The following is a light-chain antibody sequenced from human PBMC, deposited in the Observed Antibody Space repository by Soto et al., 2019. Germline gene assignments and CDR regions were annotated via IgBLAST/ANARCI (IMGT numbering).Light chain of an antibody. J-gene: IGLJ1*01. Sequence: QSALTQPASVSGSPGQSITISCTGTSSDVGGYNYVSWYQQHPGQAPKLMIYEVSNRPSGVSNRFSGSKTGNTASLTISGLQAEDEADYYCSSYTSSSTLALYVFGTGTKLTVL. V-gene: IGLV2-14*01. CDR3: SSYTSSSTLALYV. CDR2: EVS. CDR1: SSDVGGYNY.